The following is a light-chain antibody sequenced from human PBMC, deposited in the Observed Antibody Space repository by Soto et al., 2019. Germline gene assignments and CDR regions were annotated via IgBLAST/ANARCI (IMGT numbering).Light chain of an antibody. CDR1: QSVSIH. CDR3: QQYNDWPPRWT. Sequence: ETVMTQSPATLSVSPGERATLSCRASQSVSIHLAWYQQKLGQAPRLLIYGASTRATGIPARFSGGGSGTEFTLTISSLQSEDFAVYYCQQYNDWPPRWTFGQGTKVEIK. V-gene: IGKV3-15*01. CDR2: GAS. J-gene: IGKJ1*01.